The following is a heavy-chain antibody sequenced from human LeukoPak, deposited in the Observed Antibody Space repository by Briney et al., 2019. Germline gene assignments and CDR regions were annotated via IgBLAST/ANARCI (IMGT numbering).Heavy chain of an antibody. CDR1: GYTFTTYG. J-gene: IGHJ4*02. Sequence: GASVKVSCKASGYTFTTYGISWVRQAPGQGLEWMGWISAYNGKTNYAQKFQGRVTLITDTSASTAFMELRSLRSDDTAVYYCARAAKGLVDLVVVPAAFPVDYWGQGTLVTVSS. CDR2: ISAYNGKT. D-gene: IGHD2-2*01. CDR3: ARAAKGLVDLVVVPAAFPVDY. V-gene: IGHV1-18*01.